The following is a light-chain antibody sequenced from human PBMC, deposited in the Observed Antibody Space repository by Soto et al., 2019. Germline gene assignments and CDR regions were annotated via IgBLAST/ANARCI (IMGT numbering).Light chain of an antibody. Sequence: EIVLTQSPGTLSLSPGARATLSCRASQSVSRNFLAWYRQKPGQAPRPLIYGASNRATDTPDRFSGSGSGADFSLTISRLEPEDFAVYYCQQRSNWPPFFGQGTRLEIK. CDR3: QQRSNWPPF. CDR1: QSVSRNF. J-gene: IGKJ5*01. CDR2: GAS. V-gene: IGKV3D-20*02.